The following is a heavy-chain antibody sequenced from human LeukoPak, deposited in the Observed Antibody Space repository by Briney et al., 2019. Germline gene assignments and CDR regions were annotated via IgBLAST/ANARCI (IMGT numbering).Heavy chain of an antibody. Sequence: GASVKVSCKASGYTFSNYDINWVRRATGQGLEWMGWMNPSSGNTGYAQKFQGRVTMTWSTSMTTAYMELSSLRSEDTAMYYCTRAWSGGSDAFEIWGQGTMVTVSS. CDR3: TRAWSGGSDAFEI. CDR1: GYTFSNYD. V-gene: IGHV1-8*01. CDR2: MNPSSGNT. J-gene: IGHJ3*02. D-gene: IGHD3-3*01.